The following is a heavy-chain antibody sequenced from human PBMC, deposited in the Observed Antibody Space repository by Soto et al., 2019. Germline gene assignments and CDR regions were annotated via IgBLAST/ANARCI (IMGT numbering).Heavy chain of an antibody. CDR1: GFTFDDYA. D-gene: IGHD3-10*01. V-gene: IGHV3-9*01. Sequence: EVQLVESGRGLVQPGRSLRLSCAASGFTFDDYAMHWVRQAPGKGLEWVSGISWNSGSIGYADSVKGRFTISRDNAKNSLYLQMNSLRAEDTALYYCAKANPTYYYGSGSSYYFDYWGQGTLVTVSS. CDR3: AKANPTYYYGSGSSYYFDY. J-gene: IGHJ4*02. CDR2: ISWNSGSI.